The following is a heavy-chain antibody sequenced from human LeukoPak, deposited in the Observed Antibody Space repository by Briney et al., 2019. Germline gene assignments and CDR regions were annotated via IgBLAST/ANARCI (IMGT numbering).Heavy chain of an antibody. CDR1: GFTFDDYG. D-gene: IGHD3-9*01. V-gene: IGHV3-11*01. J-gene: IGHJ5*02. CDR3: ANTYYDILTGYYLPPP. CDR2: ISSSGSTI. Sequence: GGSLRLSCAASGFTFDDYGMSWVRQAPGKGLEWVSYISSSGSTIYYADSVKGRFTISRDNAKNSLYLQMNSLRAEDTAVYYCANTYYDILTGYYLPPPWGQGTLVTVSS.